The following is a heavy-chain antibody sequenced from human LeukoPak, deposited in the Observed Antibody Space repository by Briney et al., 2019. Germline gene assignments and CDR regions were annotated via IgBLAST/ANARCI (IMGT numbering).Heavy chain of an antibody. CDR2: MYYSGST. J-gene: IGHJ4*02. CDR3: ARERGSCGLKKTLDY. Sequence: SETLSLTCTVSGGSISRSSYYWGWIRQPPGKGLEWIGSMYYSGSTFYNPSLKSRVTILVDTSKNQFSLKLSSVTAADTAVYYCARERGSCGLKKTLDYWGQGTLVTVSS. V-gene: IGHV4-39*07. D-gene: IGHD5-18*01. CDR1: GGSISRSSYY.